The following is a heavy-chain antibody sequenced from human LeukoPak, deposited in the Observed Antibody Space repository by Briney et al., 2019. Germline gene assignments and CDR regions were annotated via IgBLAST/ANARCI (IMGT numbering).Heavy chain of an antibody. J-gene: IGHJ4*02. CDR1: GFIFSSYG. CDR3: AKALVITVDGTYYFDY. CDR2: IRYDDSRR. D-gene: IGHD6-19*01. Sequence: GGSLRLSCAASGFIFSSYGMHWVRQAPGKGLEWVAFIRYDDSRRLYADSVKGRFTISRDDSKNTLYLQMNFLRPEDTAVYYCAKALVITVDGTYYFDYWGQGTLVTVSS. V-gene: IGHV3-30*02.